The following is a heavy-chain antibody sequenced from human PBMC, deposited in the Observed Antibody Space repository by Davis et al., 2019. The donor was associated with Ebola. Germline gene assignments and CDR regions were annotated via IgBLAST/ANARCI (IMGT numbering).Heavy chain of an antibody. D-gene: IGHD1-26*01. CDR2: INHSGST. V-gene: IGHV4-34*01. Sequence: MPSETLSLTCAVYGGSFSGYYWSWIRQPPGKGLEWIGEINHSGSTNYNPSLKSRVTISVDTSKNQFSLKLSSVTAADTAVYYCARGRGGSYLDYWGQGTLVTVSS. CDR3: ARGRGGSYLDY. CDR1: GGSFSGYY. J-gene: IGHJ4*02.